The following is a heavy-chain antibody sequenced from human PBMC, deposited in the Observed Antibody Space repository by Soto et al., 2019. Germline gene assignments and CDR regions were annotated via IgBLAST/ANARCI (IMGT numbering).Heavy chain of an antibody. CDR2: IYYSGGT. J-gene: IGHJ6*02. Sequence: QVQLQESGPGLVKPSQTLSLTCTVSGGSISNGDYYWSWIRQPPGKGLEWIGYIYYSGGTYYNPSLKSRVTITVVTSKNQFSLKLSSVTAADTAVYYCARGRSTVTTWRYSGMDVWGQGTTVTVSS. D-gene: IGHD4-17*01. CDR3: ARGRSTVTTWRYSGMDV. V-gene: IGHV4-30-4*01. CDR1: GGSISNGDYY.